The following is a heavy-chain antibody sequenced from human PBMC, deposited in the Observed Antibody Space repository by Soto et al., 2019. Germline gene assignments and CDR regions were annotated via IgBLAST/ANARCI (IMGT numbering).Heavy chain of an antibody. V-gene: IGHV1-69*08. CDR2: IIPILGIA. D-gene: IGHD3-10*01. CDR1: GGTFSSYT. CDR3: SRDNRHYYGSGSTFDY. J-gene: IGHJ4*02. Sequence: QVQLVQSGAEVKKPGYSVKVSCKASGGTFSSYTISWARQAPGQGLEWMGRIIPILGIANYAQKFQGRVTITADKSTRTAYRELSSVRSADTAVYDCSRDNRHYYGSGSTFDYWGQGTLVTVSS.